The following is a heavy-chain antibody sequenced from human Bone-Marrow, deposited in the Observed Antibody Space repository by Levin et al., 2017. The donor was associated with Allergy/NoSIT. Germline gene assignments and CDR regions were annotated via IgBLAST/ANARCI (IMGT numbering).Heavy chain of an antibody. CDR3: AGDWATVSGPRYFHR. J-gene: IGHJ1*01. V-gene: IGHV1-69*04. CDR1: GGTFSSYI. D-gene: IGHD6-19*01. Sequence: ASVKVSCKASGGTFSSYIIHWVRQAPGQGLEWMGRIIPIVGITNYAQKFQGRVTITADKSKSTAYMELSSLTSEDTAVYYCAGDWATVSGPRYFHRWGQGTLVTVSS. CDR2: IIPIVGIT.